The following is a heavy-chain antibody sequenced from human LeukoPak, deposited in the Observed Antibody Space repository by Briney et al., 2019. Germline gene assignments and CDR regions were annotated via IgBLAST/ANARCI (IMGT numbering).Heavy chain of an antibody. CDR2: IKQDGSER. V-gene: IGHV3-7*01. CDR1: GFTFSSYW. CDR3: ARGLAAFRDYYASGSLDY. Sequence: PGGSLRLSCAASGFTFSSYWMSWVRQAPGKGLEWVANIKQDGSERYYVDSMKGRFTISRDNAKNSLYLQMNSLSAEDTAVYYCARGLAAFRDYYASGSLDYWGQGALVTVSS. D-gene: IGHD3-10*01. J-gene: IGHJ4*02.